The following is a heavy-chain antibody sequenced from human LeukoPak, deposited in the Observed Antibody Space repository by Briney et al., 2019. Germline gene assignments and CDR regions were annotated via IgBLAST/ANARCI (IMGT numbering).Heavy chain of an antibody. CDR3: ARTHYSSSWHDAFDV. V-gene: IGHV4-4*07. CDR2: IYISGST. CDR1: GGSISSYY. Sequence: SETLSLTCTVSGGSISSYYWSWIRQPAGKGLEWIGRIYISGSTNYNPSLKSRVTMSVDTSKNQFSLKLSSVTAADTAVYYCARTHYSSSWHDAFDVWGQGTMVTVSS. D-gene: IGHD6-13*01. J-gene: IGHJ3*01.